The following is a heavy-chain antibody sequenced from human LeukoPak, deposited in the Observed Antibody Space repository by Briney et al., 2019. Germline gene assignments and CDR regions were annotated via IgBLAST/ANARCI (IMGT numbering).Heavy chain of an antibody. V-gene: IGHV4-4*07. J-gene: IGHJ4*02. Sequence: SETLSLTCTVSGGSISNYHWSWIRQPAGKGLEWSGQIYTSGSTNYNPPLKIRVTVSIDTPENQLSLTIRSVAAADTAIYYCARRHISSRWSFDYWGQGTLVTVSS. CDR3: ARRHISSRWSFDY. CDR2: IYTSGST. CDR1: GGSISNYH. D-gene: IGHD6-19*01.